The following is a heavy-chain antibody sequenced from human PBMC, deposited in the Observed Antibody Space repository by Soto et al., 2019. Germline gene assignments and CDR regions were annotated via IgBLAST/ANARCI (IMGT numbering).Heavy chain of an antibody. CDR1: GGSISSSSYY. CDR2: IYYSGST. V-gene: IGHV4-39*01. D-gene: IGHD6-13*01. Sequence: QLQLQESGPGLVKPSETLSLTCTVSGGSISSSSYYWGWIRQPPGKGLEWIGSIYYSGSTYYNPSLKSRVTISVDTSKNQFSLKLSSVTAADTAVYYCARHAGKQQLVWFDPWGQGTLVTVSS. J-gene: IGHJ5*02. CDR3: ARHAGKQQLVWFDP.